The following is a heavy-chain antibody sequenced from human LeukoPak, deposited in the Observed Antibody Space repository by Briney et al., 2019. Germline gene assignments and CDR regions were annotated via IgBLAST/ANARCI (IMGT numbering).Heavy chain of an antibody. CDR1: GYIFTSYD. J-gene: IGHJ4*02. D-gene: IGHD5-18*01. Sequence: GASVKVSCKASGYIFTSYDIDWARQATGQGLEWMGWMNPNSGNTGYAQKFQGRVTMTRNTSISTAYMELSSLRSEDTAVYYCAREPGYSYGYNGGGANFDYWGQGTLVTVSS. V-gene: IGHV1-8*01. CDR2: MNPNSGNT. CDR3: AREPGYSYGYNGGGANFDY.